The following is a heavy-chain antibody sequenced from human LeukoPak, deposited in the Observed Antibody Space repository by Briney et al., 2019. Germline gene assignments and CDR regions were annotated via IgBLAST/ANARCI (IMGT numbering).Heavy chain of an antibody. J-gene: IGHJ4*02. D-gene: IGHD2-21*02. CDR3: ARQAYCGGDCSMELDF. Sequence: GESLKISCKGSGYSFSTYWIGWVRQMPEKGLEWMGIIHPGNSDTRYSPSFQGLVTISADKSIRTAYLQWSSLRASDTAMYYCARQAYCGGDCSMELDFWGQGTLVTVSS. V-gene: IGHV5-51*01. CDR2: IHPGNSDT. CDR1: GYSFSTYW.